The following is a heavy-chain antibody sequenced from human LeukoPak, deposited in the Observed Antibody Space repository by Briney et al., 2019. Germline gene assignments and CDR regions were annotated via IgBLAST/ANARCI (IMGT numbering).Heavy chain of an antibody. J-gene: IGHJ5*02. CDR3: ARAPEYSSSFLFDP. V-gene: IGHV1-2*06. CDR2: INPNSGGT. D-gene: IGHD6-6*01. Sequence: ASVKVSCKASGYTFTSYYMHWVRQAPGQGLEWMGRINPNSGGTNYARKFQGRVTMTRDTSISTAYMELSRLRSDDTAVYYCARAPEYSSSFLFDPWGQGTLVTVSS. CDR1: GYTFTSYY.